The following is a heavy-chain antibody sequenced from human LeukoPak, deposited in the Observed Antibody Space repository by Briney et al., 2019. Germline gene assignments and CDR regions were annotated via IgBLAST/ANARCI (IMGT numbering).Heavy chain of an antibody. CDR3: ARSRNYAMDV. Sequence: SQTLSLTCVISGDSVSANSVGWHWIRQSPSRGLERMGKTYYRSKWSNDYAVPVKSRITINPDTSKNQFSLQLNSVTPDDTAVYYCARSRNYAMDVWGQGTTVTVSS. J-gene: IGHJ6*02. CDR1: GDSVSANSVG. CDR2: TYYRSKWSN. V-gene: IGHV6-1*01.